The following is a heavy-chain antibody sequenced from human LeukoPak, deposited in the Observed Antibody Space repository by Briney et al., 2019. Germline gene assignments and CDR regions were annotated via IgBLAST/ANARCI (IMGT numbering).Heavy chain of an antibody. CDR2: IWNDGGNK. CDR1: GFTSSSYG. D-gene: IGHD6-13*01. Sequence: GGSLRLSCAASGFTSSSYGMHWVRQAPGKGLEWVAVIWNDGGNKHYADSVKGRFTISRDNSKNTLYLQMNSLRAEDTAVYYCTREQQLVLFDYWGQGTLVTVSS. V-gene: IGHV3-33*01. CDR3: TREQQLVLFDY. J-gene: IGHJ4*02.